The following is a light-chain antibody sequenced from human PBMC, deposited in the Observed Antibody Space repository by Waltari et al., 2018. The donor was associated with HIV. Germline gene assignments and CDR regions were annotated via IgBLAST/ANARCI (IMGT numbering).Light chain of an antibody. V-gene: IGLV3-21*04. CDR1: YIGDKT. Sequence: SSDLIQPPSVSVAPGAAARLTCAGDYIGDKTVHWYQQMPGQAPVLVCYYDVRRPSGIPERFSGFRSGKTATLTISRVEVADEADYYCQVWDSLGHRVIFGGGTTLTVL. CDR3: QVWDSLGHRVI. CDR2: YDV. J-gene: IGLJ2*01.